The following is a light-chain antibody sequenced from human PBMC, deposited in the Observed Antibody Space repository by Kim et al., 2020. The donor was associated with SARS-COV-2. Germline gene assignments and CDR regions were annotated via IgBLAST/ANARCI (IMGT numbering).Light chain of an antibody. CDR3: QVWDSSDDHRVV. CDR1: SSGSMG. CDR2: CES. Sequence: PRKTARISRGGSSSGSMGLHWEQPEPGTRAFLDISCESVRPHGNPERFSGSNSGNAANVTISRVEAGDEDDYYCQVWDSSDDHRVVFGGGTQLTVL. J-gene: IGLJ2*01. V-gene: IGLV3-21*04.